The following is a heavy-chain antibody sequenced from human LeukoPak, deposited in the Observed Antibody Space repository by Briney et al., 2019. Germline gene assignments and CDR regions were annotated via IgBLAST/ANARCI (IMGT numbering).Heavy chain of an antibody. V-gene: IGHV3-11*01. CDR1: GFPFSNYY. CDR2: ISTSASTI. CDR3: ARGYGDYEVTDN. J-gene: IGHJ4*02. Sequence: GGSLRLSCVASGFPFSNYYMSWIRQAPGKGLEWISYISTSASTIYYADSVKGRFTISRDNAKNSLYLQMNSLRAEDTAVYYCARGYGDYEVTDNWGQGTLVTVSS. D-gene: IGHD4-17*01.